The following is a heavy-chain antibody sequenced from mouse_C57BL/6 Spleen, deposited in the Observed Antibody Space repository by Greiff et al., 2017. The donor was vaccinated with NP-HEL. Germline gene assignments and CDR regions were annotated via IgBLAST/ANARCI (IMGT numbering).Heavy chain of an antibody. CDR3: ASSTTPYWYFDV. D-gene: IGHD2-1*01. V-gene: IGHV1-64*01. J-gene: IGHJ1*03. CDR1: GYTFTSYW. Sequence: QVQLQQPGAELVKPGASVKLSCKASGYTFTSYWMHWVKQRPGQGLEWIGMIHPNSGSTNYNEKFKSKATLTVDKSSSTAYMQLSSLTSEDSAVYYCASSTTPYWYFDVWGTGTTVTVSS. CDR2: IHPNSGST.